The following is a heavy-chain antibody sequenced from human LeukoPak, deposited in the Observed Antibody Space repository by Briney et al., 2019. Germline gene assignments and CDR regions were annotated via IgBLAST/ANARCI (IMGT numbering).Heavy chain of an antibody. CDR1: GFTFSSYG. D-gene: IGHD1-26*01. J-gene: IGHJ4*02. CDR2: ISYDGSNK. Sequence: GGSLRLSCAASGFTFSSYGMHWVRQAPGKGLEWVAVISYDGSNKYYADSVKGRFTISRDNSKNTLYLQMNSLKTEDTAVYYCIKDPQSWAEDWGQGTLVTVSS. CDR3: IKDPQSWAED. V-gene: IGHV3-30*18.